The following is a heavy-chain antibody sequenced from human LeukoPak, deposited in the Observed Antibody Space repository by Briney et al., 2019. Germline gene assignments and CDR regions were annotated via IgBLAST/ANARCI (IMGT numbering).Heavy chain of an antibody. V-gene: IGHV4-31*03. Sequence: PSQTLSLTCTVSGGSISSGGYYWSWIRQHPGKGLEWIGYIYYSGSTNYNPSLKSRVTISVDTSKNQFSLKLSSVTAADTAVYYCARRLQADYYDSSAEYYFDYWGQGTLVTVSS. CDR3: ARRLQADYYDSSAEYYFDY. J-gene: IGHJ4*02. D-gene: IGHD3-22*01. CDR2: IYYSGST. CDR1: GGSISSGGYY.